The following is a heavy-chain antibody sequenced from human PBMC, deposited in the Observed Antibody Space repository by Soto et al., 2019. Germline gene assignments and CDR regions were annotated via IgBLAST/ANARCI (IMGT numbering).Heavy chain of an antibody. J-gene: IGHJ4*02. Sequence: QVQLVESGGGVVQPGRSLRLSCAASGFTFSSYAMHWVRQAPGKGLEWVAVISYYGSNKYYADSVKGRFTISRDNSKNTLYLQMNSLRAEDTAVYYCARVAVEMATIHVFDYWGQGTLVTVSS. CDR1: GFTFSSYA. CDR2: ISYYGSNK. D-gene: IGHD5-12*01. CDR3: ARVAVEMATIHVFDY. V-gene: IGHV3-30-3*01.